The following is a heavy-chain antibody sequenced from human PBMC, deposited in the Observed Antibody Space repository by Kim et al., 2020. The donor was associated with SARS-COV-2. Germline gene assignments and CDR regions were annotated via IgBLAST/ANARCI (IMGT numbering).Heavy chain of an antibody. CDR3: ARGPRSTQDSSVGVDF. D-gene: IGHD3-22*01. Sequence: SETLSLTCTVFGGSITYHYWSWIRQAPGKRLEWIGYVYYNGDTGYRSSLKSRATISVDTSRNQFSLQLRSVTAADTAVYYCARGPRSTQDSSVGVDFWGQGPLVTVSS. V-gene: IGHV4-59*11. CDR1: GGSITYHY. CDR2: VYYNGDT. J-gene: IGHJ4*02.